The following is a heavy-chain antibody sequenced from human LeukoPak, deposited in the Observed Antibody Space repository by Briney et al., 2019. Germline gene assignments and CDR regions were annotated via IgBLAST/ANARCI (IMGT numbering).Heavy chain of an antibody. CDR1: GYTFTGYY. Sequence: GASVKVSFKASGYTFTGYYMHWMRQAPGQGLEWIGWINHNSGCTNYAQKLQGRVTMTSDTTISTAYMELSRLRSDDTAVYYCARAVSGSCQLEGHWGQGTLVTVSS. J-gene: IGHJ4*02. CDR3: ARAVSGSCQLEGH. V-gene: IGHV1-2*02. D-gene: IGHD1-26*01. CDR2: INHNSGCT.